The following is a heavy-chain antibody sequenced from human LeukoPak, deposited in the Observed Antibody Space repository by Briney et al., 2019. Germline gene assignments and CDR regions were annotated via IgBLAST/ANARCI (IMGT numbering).Heavy chain of an antibody. V-gene: IGHV3-33*01. CDR3: GRDPYSGYDSYYFDY. J-gene: IGHJ4*02. Sequence: GRSLRLSCAASGFTFSSYGMHWVRQAPGKGLEWVAVIWYDGSNKYYADSVKGRFTISRDNSKNTLYLQMNSLRAEDTAVYYCGRDPYSGYDSYYFDYWGQGTLVTVSS. CDR1: GFTFSSYG. CDR2: IWYDGSNK. D-gene: IGHD5-12*01.